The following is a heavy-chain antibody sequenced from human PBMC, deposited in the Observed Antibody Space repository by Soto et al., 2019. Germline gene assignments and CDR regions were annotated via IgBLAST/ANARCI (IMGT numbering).Heavy chain of an antibody. CDR3: ARGVYDFWSGPNYYYYYYMDV. Sequence: PSETLSLTCAVYGGSFSGYYWSWIRQPPGKGLEWFGEINHSGSTNYNPSLKSRVTISVDTSKNQFSLKLSSVTAADTAVYYCARGVYDFWSGPNYYYYYYMDVWGKGTTVTVSS. V-gene: IGHV4-34*01. CDR1: GGSFSGYY. CDR2: INHSGST. D-gene: IGHD3-3*01. J-gene: IGHJ6*03.